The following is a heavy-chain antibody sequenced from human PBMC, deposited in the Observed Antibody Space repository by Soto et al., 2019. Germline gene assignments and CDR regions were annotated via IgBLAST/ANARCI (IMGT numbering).Heavy chain of an antibody. V-gene: IGHV4-38-2*02. CDR2: MYHDGNT. CDR1: VYSISSGCF. J-gene: IGHJ4*02. Sequence: SETVSLTCAFSVYSISSGCFWGWIRQPPGKGLEWIANMYHDGNTHYNPSLKSRVTMSVDTSKNQFSLKLNSVTAADTAVYYCARESYSGYHSYDYWGQGILVTVSS. CDR3: ARESYSGYHSYDY. D-gene: IGHD5-12*01.